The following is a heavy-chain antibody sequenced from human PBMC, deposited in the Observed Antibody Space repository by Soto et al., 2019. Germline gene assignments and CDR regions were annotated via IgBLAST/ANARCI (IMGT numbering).Heavy chain of an antibody. CDR1: GGSISSYY. V-gene: IGHV4-59*01. D-gene: IGHD1-26*01. Sequence: TSETLSLTCTVSGGSISSYYWSWIRQPPGKGLEWIGYIYYSGSTNYNPSLKSRVTISVDTSKNQFSLKLSSVTAADTAVYYCASGDARVPTSNKHEPSWEARKMDYYYYYMDVWGKGTTVTVSS. CDR3: ASGDARVPTSNKHEPSWEARKMDYYYYYMDV. CDR2: IYYSGST. J-gene: IGHJ6*03.